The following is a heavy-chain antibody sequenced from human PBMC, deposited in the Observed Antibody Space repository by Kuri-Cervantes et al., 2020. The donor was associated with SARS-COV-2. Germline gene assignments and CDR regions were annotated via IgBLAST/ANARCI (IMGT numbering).Heavy chain of an antibody. CDR2: ISYDGSNK. CDR1: GFTFSSYA. Sequence: GESLKISCAASGFTFSSYAMHRVRQAPGKGLEWVAVISYDGSNKYYADSVKGRFTISRDNSKKTLYLQMNSLRAEDTAVYYCAREMGVKWGQGTLVTVSS. CDR3: AREMGVK. V-gene: IGHV3-30-3*01. D-gene: IGHD3-16*01. J-gene: IGHJ4*02.